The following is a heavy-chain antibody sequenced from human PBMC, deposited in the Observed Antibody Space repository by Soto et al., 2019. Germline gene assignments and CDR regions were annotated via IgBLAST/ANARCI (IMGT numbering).Heavy chain of an antibody. CDR1: GFSLSNARMG. CDR3: ARIRRDYGDYEAFDI. V-gene: IGHV2-26*01. Sequence: QVTLKESGPVLVKPTETLTLTCTASGFSLSNARMGVSWIRQPPGKALEWLAHIFSNDEKSYSTSLKSRLTISKDTSKSQVVLTMTNMDPVDTATYYCARIRRDYGDYEAFDIWGQGTMVTVSS. CDR2: IFSNDEK. D-gene: IGHD4-17*01. J-gene: IGHJ3*02.